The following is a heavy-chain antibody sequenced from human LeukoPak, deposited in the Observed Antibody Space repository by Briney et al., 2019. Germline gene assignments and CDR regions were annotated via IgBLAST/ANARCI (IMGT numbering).Heavy chain of an antibody. CDR1: GFTFSTYA. Sequence: GGSLRLSCAVSGFTFSTYAMHWVRQAPGKGLEWVAVISYDGSNKYYGDSVKGRFTISRDNAKNSLYLQMSGLRAEDTAVYYCARAVGNSENDYWGQGTLVTVSS. D-gene: IGHD4-23*01. CDR2: ISYDGSNK. V-gene: IGHV3-30-3*01. J-gene: IGHJ4*02. CDR3: ARAVGNSENDY.